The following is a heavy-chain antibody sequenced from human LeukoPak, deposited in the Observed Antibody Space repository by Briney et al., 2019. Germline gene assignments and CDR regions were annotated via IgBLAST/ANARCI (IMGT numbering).Heavy chain of an antibody. CDR1: GDSVTTNLYY. J-gene: IGHJ5*02. D-gene: IGHD6-6*01. Sequence: SETLCLTCTVSGDSVTTNLYYWAWLRQPPGNGLEWIGNIYSSGNTYFNPSLKGRVNISVDTSKNHFSLNLRSVTAADTAVYYCAGRTIEGRAPYSFDPWGQGTLATVSS. V-gene: IGHV4-39*02. CDR2: IYSSGNT. CDR3: AGRTIEGRAPYSFDP.